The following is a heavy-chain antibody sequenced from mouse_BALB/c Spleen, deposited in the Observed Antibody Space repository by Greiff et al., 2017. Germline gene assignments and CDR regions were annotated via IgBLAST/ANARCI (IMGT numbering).Heavy chain of an antibody. J-gene: IGHJ4*01. CDR1: GFNIKDTY. CDR2: IDPANGNT. D-gene: IGHD2-4*01. Sequence: EVQLQQSGAELVKPGASVKLSCTASGFNIKDTYMHWVKQRPEQGLEWIGRIDPANGNTKYDPKFQGKATITADTSSNTAYLQLSSLTSEDTAVYYCARSRDYPYAMDYWGQGTSVTVSS. CDR3: ARSRDYPYAMDY. V-gene: IGHV14-3*02.